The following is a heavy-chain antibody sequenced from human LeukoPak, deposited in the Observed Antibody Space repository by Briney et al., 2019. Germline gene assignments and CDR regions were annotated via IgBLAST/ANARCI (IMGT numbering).Heavy chain of an antibody. J-gene: IGHJ6*03. V-gene: IGHV3-74*01. CDR3: ARDYYGGSYYCYHYVDV. CDR1: GFTFSSYW. D-gene: IGHD2-21*01. Sequence: QPGGSLRLSCAVSGFTFSSYWMHWVRQVPGKGLVWVSRINGDGSSTSYADSVKGRFTISRDNAKNTLYLQMNSLRAEDTAVYYCARDYYGGSYYCYHYVDVWGKGTTVTVSS. CDR2: INGDGSST.